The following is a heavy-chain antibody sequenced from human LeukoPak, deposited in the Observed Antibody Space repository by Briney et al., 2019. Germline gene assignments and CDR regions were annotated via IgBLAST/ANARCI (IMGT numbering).Heavy chain of an antibody. J-gene: IGHJ3*02. CDR2: IIPIFGTA. Sequence: SVKVSCKASGCTFSSYAISWVRQAPGQGLEWMGGIIPIFGTANYAQKFQGRVTITTDESTSTAYMELSSLRSEYTAVYYCARDRGPIVVVPAASDAFVIWGQGTMVTVSS. CDR1: GCTFSSYA. V-gene: IGHV1-69*05. D-gene: IGHD2-2*01. CDR3: ARDRGPIVVVPAASDAFVI.